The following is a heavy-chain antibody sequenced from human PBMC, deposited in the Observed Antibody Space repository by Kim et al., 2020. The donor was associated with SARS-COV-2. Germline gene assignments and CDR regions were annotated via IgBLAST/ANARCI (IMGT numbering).Heavy chain of an antibody. V-gene: IGHV3-43*02. CDR1: GFTFDGHA. J-gene: IGHJ1*01. D-gene: IGHD3-3*01. Sequence: GGSLRLSCAASGFTFDGHAMNWVRQAPGKGLEWVSLISGDGGSTYYADSVKGRFTISRDNTKNSLYLHMNSLRTEDTAVYYCAKAQAYGFWCGKGCWGQG. CDR3: AKAQAYGFWCGKGC. CDR2: ISGDGGST.